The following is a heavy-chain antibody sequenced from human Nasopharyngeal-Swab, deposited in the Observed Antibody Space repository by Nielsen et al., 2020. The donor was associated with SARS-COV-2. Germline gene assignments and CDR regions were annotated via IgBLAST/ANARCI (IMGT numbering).Heavy chain of an antibody. J-gene: IGHJ4*02. Sequence: SVKVSCKASGGTFSSYAISWVRQAPGQGLEWMGRIIPILGIANYAQKFQGRVTITADKSTSTAYMELSSLRSEDTAVYYCARDLGLSVYSSGILGYWGQGTLVTVSS. CDR2: IIPILGIA. CDR3: ARDLGLSVYSSGILGY. D-gene: IGHD6-19*01. V-gene: IGHV1-69*04. CDR1: GGTFSSYA.